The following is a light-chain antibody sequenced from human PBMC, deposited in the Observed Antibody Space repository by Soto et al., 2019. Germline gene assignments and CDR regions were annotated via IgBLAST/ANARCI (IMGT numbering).Light chain of an antibody. Sequence: EIVMTQSPATRSVWQEDRSTLSWKASQSVSSNLAWYQQKPGQAPRLLIYDASNRATGIPARFSGSGSGTDYTLTISGLEPEDFAVYYCQQRSNWPWTFGQGTKVDIK. J-gene: IGKJ1*01. V-gene: IGKV3-11*01. CDR1: QSVSSN. CDR2: DAS. CDR3: QQRSNWPWT.